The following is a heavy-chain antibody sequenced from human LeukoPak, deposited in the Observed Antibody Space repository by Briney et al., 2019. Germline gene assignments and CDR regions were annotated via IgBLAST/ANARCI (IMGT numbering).Heavy chain of an antibody. CDR3: AKGPLVLRYFDWLLVDY. CDR1: GFTFSNYA. V-gene: IGHV3-23*01. Sequence: GGSLRLSCAASGFTFSNYAMSWVRQAPGKGLEWVSAISGSGGSTYYADSVKGRFTISRDNSKNTLYLQMNSLRAEDTAVYYCAKGPLVLRYFDWLLVDYWGQGTLVTVSS. CDR2: ISGSGGST. D-gene: IGHD3-9*01. J-gene: IGHJ4*02.